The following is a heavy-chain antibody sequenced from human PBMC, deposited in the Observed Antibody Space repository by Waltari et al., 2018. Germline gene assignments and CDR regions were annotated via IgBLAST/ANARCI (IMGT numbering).Heavy chain of an antibody. V-gene: IGHV3-53*01. CDR2: LYSAGST. CDR3: AKDVVGYTWDEGLDLLDV. D-gene: IGHD6-25*01. Sequence: EVQLLESGGGLSPSGGSLKLSCAASGFSVSSSFLTWVRRAPGKGLSCVAILYSAGSTYDAESVMGRFLITRDNSKNMLYLQMDDLTAEDTAVYYCAKDVVGYTWDEGLDLLDVWGQGAEVVVSS. J-gene: IGHJ3*01. CDR1: GFSVSSSF.